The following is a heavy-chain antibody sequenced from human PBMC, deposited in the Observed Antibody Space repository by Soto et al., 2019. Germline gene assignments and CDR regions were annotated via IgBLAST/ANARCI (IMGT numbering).Heavy chain of an antibody. Sequence: GGSLRLSCAASGFTFSSYSMNWVRQAPGKGLEWVSSISSSSSYIYYADSVKGRFTISRDNAKNSLYLQMNSLRAEDTAVYYCARVHRGAYGAPDYWGQGTLVTVPQ. V-gene: IGHV3-21*01. CDR3: ARVHRGAYGAPDY. CDR1: GFTFSSYS. J-gene: IGHJ4*02. CDR2: ISSSSSYI. D-gene: IGHD4-17*01.